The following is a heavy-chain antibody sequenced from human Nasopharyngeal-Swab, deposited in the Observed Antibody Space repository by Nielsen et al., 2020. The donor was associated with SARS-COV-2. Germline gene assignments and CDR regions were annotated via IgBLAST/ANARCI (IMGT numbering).Heavy chain of an antibody. Sequence: GGSLRLSCAASGSTLSSYAMSWVRQAPGKGLEWVSSISGGSSAIYYADSVKGRFTISRDNAKNSLYLQMNSLRDEDTAVYFCARDPGNSYANMDVWGQGTTVTVSS. CDR3: ARDPGNSYANMDV. D-gene: IGHD5-18*01. CDR2: ISGGSSAI. V-gene: IGHV3-48*02. J-gene: IGHJ6*02. CDR1: GSTLSSYA.